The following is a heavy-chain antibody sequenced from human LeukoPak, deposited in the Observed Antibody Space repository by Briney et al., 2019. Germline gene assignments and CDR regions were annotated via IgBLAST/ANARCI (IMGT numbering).Heavy chain of an antibody. Sequence: SETLSLTCTVSGGSISNDDNYWTWIRQPPGMGLEWIGFIYYSGRTKYNPSLTSRVTMSVDTSKNQFSLKLRSVTAADTAVYYCARLAVGDWFDYWGQGTLVTVSS. D-gene: IGHD3-10*01. CDR1: GGSISNDDNY. J-gene: IGHJ5*01. CDR2: IYYSGRT. CDR3: ARLAVGDWFDY. V-gene: IGHV4-30-4*01.